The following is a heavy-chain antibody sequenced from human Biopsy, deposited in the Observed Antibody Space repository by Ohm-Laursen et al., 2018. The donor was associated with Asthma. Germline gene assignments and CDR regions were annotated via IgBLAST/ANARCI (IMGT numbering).Heavy chain of an antibody. CDR3: ARTTYGDDGFDP. CDR2: IYYSGST. J-gene: IGHJ5*02. V-gene: IGHV4-31*03. Sequence: TLSLTCTVSGGSINIGDYYWSWIRQHPVKGLEWIGYIYYSGSTYYNPSLKSRVSISLDTSKNRFSLSLTSVTAADTAVYYCARTTYGDDGFDPWGQETLVTVSS. CDR1: GGSINIGDYY. D-gene: IGHD4-17*01.